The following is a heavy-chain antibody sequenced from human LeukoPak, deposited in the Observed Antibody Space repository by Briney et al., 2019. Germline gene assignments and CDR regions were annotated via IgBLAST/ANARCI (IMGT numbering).Heavy chain of an antibody. Sequence: GGSLRLSCAASGFTFSIYAMTSVRQAPGRGLEWGLSIMPSGDNTYYGASVKGRFTISSDNYKNTVYLQMNNMRVDDTAVYYCARVAGWHWFDPWGQGTLVTVSS. CDR1: GFTFSIYA. J-gene: IGHJ5*02. D-gene: IGHD6-19*01. CDR2: IMPSGDNT. CDR3: ARVAGWHWFDP. V-gene: IGHV3-23*01.